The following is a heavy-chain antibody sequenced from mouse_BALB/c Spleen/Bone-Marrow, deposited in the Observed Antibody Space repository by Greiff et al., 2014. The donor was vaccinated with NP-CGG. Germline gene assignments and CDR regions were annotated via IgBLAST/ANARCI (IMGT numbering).Heavy chain of an antibody. J-gene: IGHJ4*01. CDR3: VRSGERYGGMDY. CDR1: GFTFSDYY. D-gene: IGHD2-10*02. V-gene: IGHV5-4*02. Sequence: DVMLVESGGGLVKPGGSLKLSCAAPGFTFSDYYMCWIRQTPEKRLEWVATISDGGGYTYYPDSVKGRFTISRDNAKNNLYLQMSSLKSEDTVMYYCVRSGERYGGMDYWGQGTSVTVSS. CDR2: ISDGGGYT.